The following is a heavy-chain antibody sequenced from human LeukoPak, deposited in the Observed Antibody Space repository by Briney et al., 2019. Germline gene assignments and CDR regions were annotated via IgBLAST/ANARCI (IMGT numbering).Heavy chain of an antibody. Sequence: QTGGSLRLSCAASGFTFSSYWMSWVRQAPGKGLEWVANIKQDGSEKYYVDSVKGRFTISRDNSKNTLYLQMNSLRAEDTAVYYCAKDRDYYDSSGYSLDYWGQGTLVTVSS. V-gene: IGHV3-7*03. J-gene: IGHJ4*02. CDR3: AKDRDYYDSSGYSLDY. D-gene: IGHD3-22*01. CDR1: GFTFSSYW. CDR2: IKQDGSEK.